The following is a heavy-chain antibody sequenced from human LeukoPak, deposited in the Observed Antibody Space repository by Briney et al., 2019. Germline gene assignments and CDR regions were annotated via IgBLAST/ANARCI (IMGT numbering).Heavy chain of an antibody. CDR3: ARGTGYSSSWYPGDWFDP. CDR1: GFTFSSYS. D-gene: IGHD6-13*01. CDR2: ISSSSSYT. Sequence: GGSLRLSCAASGFTFSSYSMNWVRQAPGKGLEWVSSISSSSSYTYYAESVKGRFTIYRDNAKNSLYPQMNSLRAEDTAVYYCARGTGYSSSWYPGDWFDPWGQGTLVTVSS. J-gene: IGHJ5*02. V-gene: IGHV3-21*01.